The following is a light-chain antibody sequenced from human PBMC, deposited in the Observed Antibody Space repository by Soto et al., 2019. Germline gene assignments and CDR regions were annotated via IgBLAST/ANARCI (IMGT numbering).Light chain of an antibody. V-gene: IGKV3-20*01. CDR1: QSVTSSH. CDR2: GAS. J-gene: IGKJ1*01. Sequence: EIVLTQSPCTLSLSPGERATLSCRASQSVTSSHLAWYQQKPGQAPRLLILGASNRATGIPDRFSGSGSGTNFTLTISRLEPEVFAVYYCQRYGSSGTFGQGTKVGIK. CDR3: QRYGSSGT.